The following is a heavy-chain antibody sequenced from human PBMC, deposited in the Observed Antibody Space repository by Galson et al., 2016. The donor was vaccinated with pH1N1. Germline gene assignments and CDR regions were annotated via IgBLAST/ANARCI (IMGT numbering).Heavy chain of an antibody. CDR2: IYWDDDK. D-gene: IGHD3-16*01. CDR1: GFSISSSGLG. J-gene: IGHJ3*01. CDR3: AHREVMITNAFDF. Sequence: PALVKPTQTLTLTCTFSGFSISSSGLGVGWIRQPPGKALEGLAVIYWDDDKGYIPSLKSRLTITKDTSKNHVVLTMTNMDPMDTATYYCAHREVMITNAFDFWGQGTMVTVSS. V-gene: IGHV2-5*02.